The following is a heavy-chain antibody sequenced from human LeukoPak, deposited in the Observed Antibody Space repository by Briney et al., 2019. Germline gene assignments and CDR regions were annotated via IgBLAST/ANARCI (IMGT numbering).Heavy chain of an antibody. D-gene: IGHD6-13*01. Sequence: ASVKVSCKASGGTFSSYAISWVRQAPGQGLEWMGGIIPIFGTSNYSQRFQDRVTITADDSSSTAYLELSSLTYEDTAVYYCARGERRKTYSCSWYHWGQGTLVIVSS. V-gene: IGHV1-69*13. CDR3: ARGERRKTYSCSWYH. CDR2: IIPIFGTS. J-gene: IGHJ4*02. CDR1: GGTFSSYA.